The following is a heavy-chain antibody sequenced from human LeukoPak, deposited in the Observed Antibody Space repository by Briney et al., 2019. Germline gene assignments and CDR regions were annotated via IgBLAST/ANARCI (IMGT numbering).Heavy chain of an antibody. CDR1: GGSISSGNYY. CDR2: IYTGGST. V-gene: IGHV4-61*02. CDR3: ARGYSSGWFLDY. Sequence: SQTLSLTCTVSGGSISSGNYYWSWIRQPAGKGLEWIGRIYTGGSTNYNPSLKSRVTISVDTSKNQFSLKLNSVTAADTAVYYCARGYSSGWFLDYWGQGTLVTVSS. J-gene: IGHJ4*02. D-gene: IGHD6-19*01.